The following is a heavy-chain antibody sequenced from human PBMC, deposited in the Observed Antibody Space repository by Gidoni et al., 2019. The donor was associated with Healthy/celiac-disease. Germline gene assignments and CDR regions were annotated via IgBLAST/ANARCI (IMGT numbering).Heavy chain of an antibody. Sequence: QVKLQQWGAGLLKPSETLSPTCAGDGGSFSGYYWSWIRQPPGKGLEWIGEINHSGSTNYNPSLKSRVTISVDTSKNQFSLKLSSVTAPDTAVYYCARVVTAIEAPDYWGQGTLVTVSS. V-gene: IGHV4-34*01. CDR1: GGSFSGYY. J-gene: IGHJ4*02. D-gene: IGHD2-21*02. CDR3: ARVVTAIEAPDY. CDR2: INHSGST.